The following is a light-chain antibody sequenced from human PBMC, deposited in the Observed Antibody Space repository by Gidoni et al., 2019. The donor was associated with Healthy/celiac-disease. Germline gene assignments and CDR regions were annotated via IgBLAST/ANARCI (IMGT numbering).Light chain of an antibody. CDR1: QSISIY. J-gene: IGKJ4*01. V-gene: IGKV1-39*01. CDR3: QQSYSTLLT. Sequence: DIQMTPSPSSLSASVGDRVTITCRASQSISIYLNWYQQKPGKAPKLLIYAASSLQSGVQSRFSGSGSGTDFTLTISSLQPEDFATYYCQQSYSTLLTFGGGTKVEIK. CDR2: AAS.